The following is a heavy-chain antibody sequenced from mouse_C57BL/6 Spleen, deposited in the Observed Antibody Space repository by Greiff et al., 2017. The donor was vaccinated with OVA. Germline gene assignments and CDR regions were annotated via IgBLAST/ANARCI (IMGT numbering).Heavy chain of an antibody. J-gene: IGHJ4*01. Sequence: QVQLQQSGAELARPGASVKMSCKASGYTFTSYTMHWVKQRPGQGLEWIGYINPSSGYTKSNQKFKDKATLTADKSSSTAYMQLSSLTSEDSAVYYCARNDDEREYYDAMDYWGQGTSVTVSS. CDR1: GYTFTSYT. CDR3: ARNDDEREYYDAMDY. D-gene: IGHD2-12*01. CDR2: INPSSGYT. V-gene: IGHV1-4*01.